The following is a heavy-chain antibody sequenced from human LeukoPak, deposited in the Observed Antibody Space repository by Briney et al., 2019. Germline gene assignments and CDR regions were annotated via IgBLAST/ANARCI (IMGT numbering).Heavy chain of an antibody. CDR1: GGSFSGYY. CDR2: INHSGST. J-gene: IGHJ5*02. V-gene: IGHV4-34*01. D-gene: IGHD6-13*01. Sequence: SETLSLTCAVYGGSFSGYYWSWIRQPPGKGLEWIGEINHSGSTNYNPSLKNRVTISVDTSKNQFSLKLSSVTAADTAVYYCARVSSSSWYRRWFDPWGQGTLVTVSS. CDR3: ARVSSSSWYRRWFDP.